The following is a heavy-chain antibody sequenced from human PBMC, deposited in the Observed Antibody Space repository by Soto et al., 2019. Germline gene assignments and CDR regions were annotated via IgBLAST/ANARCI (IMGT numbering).Heavy chain of an antibody. Sequence: QVQLQQWGAGLVKPSQTLSLTCTVSGGSISSGDYYWSWIRQPPGKGLEWIGYIYYSGSTYYNPSLKSRVTISVDTSKNQFSLKLSSVTAADTAVYYCASCSGGSCPNYYFDYWGQGTLVTVSS. CDR1: GGSISSGDYY. CDR2: IYYSGST. CDR3: ASCSGGSCPNYYFDY. D-gene: IGHD2-15*01. V-gene: IGHV4-30-4*01. J-gene: IGHJ4*02.